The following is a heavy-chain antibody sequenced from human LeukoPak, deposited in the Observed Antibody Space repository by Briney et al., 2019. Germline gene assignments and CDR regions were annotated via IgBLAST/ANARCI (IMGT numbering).Heavy chain of an antibody. V-gene: IGHV3-21*01. Sequence: SGGSLRLSCAASGFTFSSYSMNWVRQAPGKGLEWVSSISSSSSYIYYADSVKGRFTTSRDNAKNSLYLQVNSLRAEDTAVYYCARDGYYDYVWGNPDFDYWGQGTLVTVSS. CDR3: ARDGYYDYVWGNPDFDY. D-gene: IGHD3-16*01. J-gene: IGHJ4*02. CDR2: ISSSSSYI. CDR1: GFTFSSYS.